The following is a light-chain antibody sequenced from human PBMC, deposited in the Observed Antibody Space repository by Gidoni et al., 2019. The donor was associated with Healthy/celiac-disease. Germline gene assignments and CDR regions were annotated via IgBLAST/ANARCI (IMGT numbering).Light chain of an antibody. CDR2: DAS. V-gene: IGKV3-11*01. Sequence: EIVLTQSPATLSLSPGERATLSCRASKSVSSYLAWYQQKPGQAPRLLIYDASNRATGIPARFSGSGSGTDFTLTISSREPEDFAVYYCQQRSNWPTFGPGTKVDIK. CDR1: KSVSSY. CDR3: QQRSNWPT. J-gene: IGKJ3*01.